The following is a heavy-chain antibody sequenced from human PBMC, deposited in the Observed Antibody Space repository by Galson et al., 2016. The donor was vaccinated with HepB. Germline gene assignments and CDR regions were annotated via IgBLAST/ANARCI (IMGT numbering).Heavy chain of an antibody. CDR1: GFTFSSYA. D-gene: IGHD3-22*01. J-gene: IGHJ4*02. CDR3: ATIRGNTFGYYLYYFDY. Sequence: SLRLSCAASGFTFSSYAMSWVRLAPGKGLEWVSAISPGGDSTYYQDSVKGRFTISRDSSKNTLYLQMNSLRAVDTAVYYCATIRGNTFGYYLYYFDYWGQGTLVTVSS. V-gene: IGHV3-23*01. CDR2: ISPGGDST.